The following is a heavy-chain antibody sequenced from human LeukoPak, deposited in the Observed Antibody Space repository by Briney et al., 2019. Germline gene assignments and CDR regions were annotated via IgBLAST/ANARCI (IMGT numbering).Heavy chain of an antibody. D-gene: IGHD6-13*01. CDR1: GYTFTGYY. V-gene: IGHV1-2*06. Sequence: ASVKVSCKASGYTFTGYYMYWLRQAPGQGLEWMGRINPNTGATNYEQKFQGRVSVTRDTSIGTADMERTRLTSDDTAVYFCVRGGESSSWSYFDFWGQGTLVTVSS. CDR2: INPNTGAT. CDR3: VRGGESSSWSYFDF. J-gene: IGHJ4*02.